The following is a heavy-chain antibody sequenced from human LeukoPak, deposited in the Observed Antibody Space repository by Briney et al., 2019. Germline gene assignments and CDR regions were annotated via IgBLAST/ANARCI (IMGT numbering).Heavy chain of an antibody. CDR1: GFTFSSYG. CDR3: AKGALEWLLGIDY. Sequence: PGRSLRLSCAASGFTFSSYGMHWVRQAPGKGLEWVAVISYDGSNKYYADSVKGRFTISRDNSKNTLYLQMNSLGAEDTAVYYCAKGALEWLLGIDYWGQGTLVTVSS. V-gene: IGHV3-30*18. D-gene: IGHD3-3*01. CDR2: ISYDGSNK. J-gene: IGHJ4*02.